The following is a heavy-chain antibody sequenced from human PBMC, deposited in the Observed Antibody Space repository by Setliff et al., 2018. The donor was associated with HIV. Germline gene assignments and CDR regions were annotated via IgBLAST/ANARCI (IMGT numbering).Heavy chain of an antibody. J-gene: IGHJ5*02. CDR1: GYSFTDYY. Sequence: GASVKVSCKASGYSFTDYYIHWVRQAPGQGLEWMGVIHPSGGSTSYAQSFQDRVTMTRDTSTSTVYMELSSLRSEDTAVYYCARVRYCSGGSCYGGEYWFDPWGQGTLVTVSS. V-gene: IGHV1-46*01. D-gene: IGHD2-15*01. CDR3: ARVRYCSGGSCYGGEYWFDP. CDR2: IHPSGGST.